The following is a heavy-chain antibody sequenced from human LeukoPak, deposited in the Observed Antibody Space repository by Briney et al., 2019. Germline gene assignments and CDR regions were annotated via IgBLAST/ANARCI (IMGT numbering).Heavy chain of an antibody. Sequence: GGSLRLSCVASGFTFSSYAMTWVRQAPGKGLEWVSAITGSGGSTYYADSVQGRFTISRDNPKNMLYLQMTSLRAEDTAVYYCAKGGNVVVVNFMDVWGKGTTITVSS. D-gene: IGHD2-2*01. CDR3: AKGGNVVVVNFMDV. J-gene: IGHJ6*03. V-gene: IGHV3-23*01. CDR2: ITGSGGST. CDR1: GFTFSSYA.